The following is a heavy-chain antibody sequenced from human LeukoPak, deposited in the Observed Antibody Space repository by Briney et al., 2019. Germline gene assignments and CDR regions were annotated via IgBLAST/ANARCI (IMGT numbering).Heavy chain of an antibody. V-gene: IGHV4-61*02. CDR1: GGSISSGSYY. CDR3: ARGSGYDTSGDYYAFDY. CDR2: IHSSGST. D-gene: IGHD3-22*01. Sequence: PSQTLSLTCTVSGGSISSGSYYWSWIRQPAGKGLEWVGRIHSSGSTNYNPSLTSRVTISVDTSKNQFSLKLSSVTAADTAVYYCARGSGYDTSGDYYAFDYWGQGTLVTVSS. J-gene: IGHJ4*02.